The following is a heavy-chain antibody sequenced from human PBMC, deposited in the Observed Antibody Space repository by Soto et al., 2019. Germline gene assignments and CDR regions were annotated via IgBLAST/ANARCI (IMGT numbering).Heavy chain of an antibody. CDR2: IIPLFGTP. CDR1: GATFSTTG. V-gene: IGHV1-69*01. D-gene: IGHD2-21*01. Sequence: QVQLVQSGAEVRKPGSSLRVSCKSSGATFSTTGISWVRQAPGQGLEWMGGIIPLFGTPKYARKFQGRVSITTDESTNTVYMELNSLRPDGAAVYYCARASPVICGGGPCYRLDSSFDSWGQGSLVIVSS. CDR3: ARASPVICGGGPCYRLDSSFDS. J-gene: IGHJ5*01.